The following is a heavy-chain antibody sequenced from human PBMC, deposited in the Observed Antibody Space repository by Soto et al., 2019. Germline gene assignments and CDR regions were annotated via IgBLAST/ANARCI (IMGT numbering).Heavy chain of an antibody. J-gene: IGHJ4*02. CDR3: ARNTIPPPHY. CDR2: ISSSGDSP. CDR1: GFTFSKYA. V-gene: IGHV3-23*01. D-gene: IGHD1-1*01. Sequence: EVQLLESGGGLVQHGGSLRLSCAASGFTFSKYAMSWVREAPGKGLEWVSAISSSGDSPYYADSVKGRFTVSRDNSKNTLYLQMNSLRVEDTAIYYCARNTIPPPHYWGQGTLVTVSS.